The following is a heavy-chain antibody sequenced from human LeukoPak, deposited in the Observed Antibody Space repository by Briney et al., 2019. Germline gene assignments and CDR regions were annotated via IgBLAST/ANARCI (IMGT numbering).Heavy chain of an antibody. J-gene: IGHJ3*02. CDR3: ARVGGSNAFDI. Sequence: GGSLRLSCAASGFTFSSYWVHWVRQAPGKGLVWVSPINSDGSSTSYADSVKGRFTISRDNAKNTLSLQMNSLRAEDTAVYYCARVGGSNAFDIWGQGWMVIVSS. CDR2: INSDGSST. CDR1: GFTFSSYW. V-gene: IGHV3-74*01. D-gene: IGHD1-26*01.